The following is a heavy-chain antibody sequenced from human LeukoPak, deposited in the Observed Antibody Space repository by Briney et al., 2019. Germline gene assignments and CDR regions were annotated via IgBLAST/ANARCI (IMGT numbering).Heavy chain of an antibody. CDR2: ISGSGGST. D-gene: IGHD2-2*01. Sequence: PGGSLRLSCAASGFTFSSYAMSWVRQAPGKGLEWVSAISGSGGSTYYADSVKGRFTISRDNSKNTLYLQMNSLRAEDTAVYYCAKGPRDIVGGPAAMFDPWGQGTLVTVSS. CDR3: AKGPRDIVGGPAAMFDP. J-gene: IGHJ5*02. V-gene: IGHV3-23*01. CDR1: GFTFSSYA.